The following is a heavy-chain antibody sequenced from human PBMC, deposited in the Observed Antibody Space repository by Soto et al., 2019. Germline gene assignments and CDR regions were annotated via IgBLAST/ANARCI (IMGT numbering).Heavy chain of an antibody. CDR1: GFTFSSYG. CDR3: AKEGPGGGGGYYYGMDV. Sequence: GGSLRLCCAASGFTFSSYGMHWVRQAPGKGLEWVAVISYDGSNKYYADSVKGRFTISRDNSKNTLYLQMNSLRAEDTAVYYWAKEGPGGGGGYYYGMDVWGQGTTVTVSS. D-gene: IGHD3-16*01. J-gene: IGHJ6*02. V-gene: IGHV3-30*18. CDR2: ISYDGSNK.